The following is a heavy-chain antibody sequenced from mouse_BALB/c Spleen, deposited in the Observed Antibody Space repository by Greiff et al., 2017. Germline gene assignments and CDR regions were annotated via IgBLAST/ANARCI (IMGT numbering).Heavy chain of an antibody. V-gene: IGHV1-31*01. D-gene: IGHD2-1*01. J-gene: IGHJ4*01. Sequence: VQLQQSGPELVKPGASVKISCKASGYSFTGYYMHWVKQSHVKSLEWIGRINPYNGATSYNQNFKDKASLTVDKSSSTAYMELHSLTSEDSAVYYCARDGNYVPMDYWGQGTSVTVSS. CDR2: INPYNGAT. CDR3: ARDGNYVPMDY. CDR1: GYSFTGYY.